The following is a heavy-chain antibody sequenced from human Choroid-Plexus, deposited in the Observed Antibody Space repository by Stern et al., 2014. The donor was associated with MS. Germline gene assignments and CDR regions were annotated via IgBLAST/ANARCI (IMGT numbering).Heavy chain of an antibody. D-gene: IGHD3-22*01. CDR1: GGSISSGGYY. CDR3: ARGPPDYYDSSGYYTY. V-gene: IGHV4-31*03. Sequence: QVKLQESGPGLVKPSQTLSLTCTVSGGSISSGGYYWSWIRQHPGKGLEWIGYIYYSGSTYYNPSLKSRVSITVDTSKNQFSLKLSSVTAADTAVYYCARGPPDYYDSSGYYTYWGQGTLVTVSS. CDR2: IYYSGST. J-gene: IGHJ4*02.